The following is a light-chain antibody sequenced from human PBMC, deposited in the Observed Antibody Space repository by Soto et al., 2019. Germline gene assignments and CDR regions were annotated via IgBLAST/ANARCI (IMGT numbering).Light chain of an antibody. J-gene: IGKJ4*01. CDR1: QGISSY. CDR2: ATS. CDR3: QQTDDCPLT. V-gene: IGKV1-12*01. Sequence: DIQMTKSASTVAASAGARVTIACRASQGISSYLAWYQQKPGKAPELLIYATSTLQNGVPSRFSGSGFGTDFTLSISSLQPEDSASYFCQQTDDCPLTFGGGTKVDIK.